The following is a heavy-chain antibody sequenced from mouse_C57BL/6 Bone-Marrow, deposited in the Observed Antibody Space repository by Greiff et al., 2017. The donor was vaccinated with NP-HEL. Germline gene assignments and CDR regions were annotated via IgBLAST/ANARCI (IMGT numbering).Heavy chain of an antibody. CDR2: IYPGSGST. Sequence: QVQLQQPGAELVKPGASVKMSCKASGYTFTSYWITWVKQRPGQGLEWIGVIYPGSGSTNYNEKFKSKATLTVDTSSSTAYMQLSSLTSEDSAVYYCARVRYYYGSIDYWGQGTTLTVSS. D-gene: IGHD1-1*01. V-gene: IGHV1-55*01. CDR1: GYTFTSYW. CDR3: ARVRYYYGSIDY. J-gene: IGHJ2*01.